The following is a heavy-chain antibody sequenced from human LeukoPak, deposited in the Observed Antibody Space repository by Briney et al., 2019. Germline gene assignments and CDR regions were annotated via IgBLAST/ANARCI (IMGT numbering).Heavy chain of an antibody. D-gene: IGHD2-2*01. J-gene: IGHJ4*02. CDR2: ISSSSYI. CDR3: ARADIVVVPTAIGEGD. Sequence: GGSLRLSCAASGFTFSSYSMNWVRQATGKGLEWVSSISSSSYIYYPDSVKGRFTISRDNAKNSLYLQMNSLRAEDTAVYYCARADIVVVPTAIGEGDWGQGTLVTVSS. CDR1: GFTFSSYS. V-gene: IGHV3-21*01.